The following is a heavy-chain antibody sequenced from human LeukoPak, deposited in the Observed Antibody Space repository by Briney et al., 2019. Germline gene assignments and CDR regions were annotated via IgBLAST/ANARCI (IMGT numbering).Heavy chain of an antibody. V-gene: IGHV1-8*03. CDR2: MNTNSGST. CDR3: ARGRSTGYPYSFEY. Sequence: ASVTVSFKSSVYTFTSYDINWVRQATGKGGEGMGWMNTNSGSTGYAQTFPGRVTITSTTSISTAYMELSGLRSEDTAVYYCARGRSTGYPYSFEYWGQGTLVTVSS. J-gene: IGHJ4*02. CDR1: VYTFTSYD. D-gene: IGHD5-12*01.